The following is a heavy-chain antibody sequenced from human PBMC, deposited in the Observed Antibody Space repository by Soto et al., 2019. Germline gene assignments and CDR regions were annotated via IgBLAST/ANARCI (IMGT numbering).Heavy chain of an antibody. D-gene: IGHD4-17*01. Sequence: PGGSLRLSCAASGFTFSSYAMHWVRQAPGKGLEWVAVISYDGSNKYYADSVKGRFTISRDNSKNTLYLQMNSLRAEDTAVYYCARDVSLFDGDSSFYYYYYGMDVWGQGTTVTVSS. CDR3: ARDVSLFDGDSSFYYYYYGMDV. J-gene: IGHJ6*02. CDR1: GFTFSSYA. CDR2: ISYDGSNK. V-gene: IGHV3-30-3*01.